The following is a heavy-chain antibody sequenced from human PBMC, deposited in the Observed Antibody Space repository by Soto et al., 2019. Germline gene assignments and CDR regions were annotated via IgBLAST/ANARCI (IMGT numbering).Heavy chain of an antibody. V-gene: IGHV3-30*18. Sequence: PGRSLRLSCAASGFTFSSYGMHWVRQAPGKGLVWVAVISDDGSNKYYADSVKGRFTISRDNSKNTLYLQMNSLRAEDTAVYYCAKDHLGYCISTSCYLDFDYWGQGTLVTSPQ. CDR2: ISDDGSNK. CDR3: AKDHLGYCISTSCYLDFDY. D-gene: IGHD2-2*01. J-gene: IGHJ4*02. CDR1: GFTFSSYG.